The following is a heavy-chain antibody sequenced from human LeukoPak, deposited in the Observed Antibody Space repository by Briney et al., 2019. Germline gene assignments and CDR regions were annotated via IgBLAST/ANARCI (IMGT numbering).Heavy chain of an antibody. D-gene: IGHD3-22*01. CDR2: INHSGST. CDR3: ARGAKYYYDSSGPKGVNFDY. J-gene: IGHJ4*02. CDR1: GGSFSGYY. V-gene: IGHV4-34*01. Sequence: PSETLSLTCAVYGGSFSGYYWSWIRQSPGKGLEWIGEINHSGSTNYNPSLKSRVTISVDTSKNQFSLKLSSVTAADTAVYYCARGAKYYYDSSGPKGVNFDYWGQGTLVTVSS.